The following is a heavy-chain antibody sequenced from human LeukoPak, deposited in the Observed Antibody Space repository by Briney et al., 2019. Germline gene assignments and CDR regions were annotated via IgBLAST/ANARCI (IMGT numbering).Heavy chain of an antibody. D-gene: IGHD6-19*01. V-gene: IGHV4-34*01. CDR3: ARLVRIAVYYYYYYYMDV. CDR2: INHSGST. J-gene: IGHJ6*03. CDR1: GGSFSGYY. Sequence: PSETLSLTCAVYGGSFSGYYWSWIRQPPGKGLEWIGEINHSGSTNYNPSLKSRVTISVDTSKNQFSLKLSSVTAADTAVYYCARLVRIAVYYYYYYYMDVWDKGTTVTISS.